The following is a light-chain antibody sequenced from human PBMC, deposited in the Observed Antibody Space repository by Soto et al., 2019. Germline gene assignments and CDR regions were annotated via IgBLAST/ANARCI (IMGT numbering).Light chain of an antibody. CDR2: DAS. V-gene: IGKV3-11*01. J-gene: IGKJ4*01. CDR3: QQRSNWLT. CDR1: QSVSRY. Sequence: IVLTQSPATLSLSPGERATLSCRAGQSVSRYLDWHQQKPGQPPKLLIYDASSRATGIPARFSGSGSGTDFTLTISSLEPEDFAVYYCQQRSNWLTFGGGTKVEIK.